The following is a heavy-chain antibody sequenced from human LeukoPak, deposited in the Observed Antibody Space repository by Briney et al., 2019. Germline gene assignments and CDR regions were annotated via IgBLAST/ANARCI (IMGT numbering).Heavy chain of an antibody. CDR1: GFTFSSYG. Sequence: GGSLRLSCAASGFTFSSYGMSWVRQAPGKGLGWVSAISGSGSSTYDADSVKGRFTISRDNSKNTLYLQMNSLRAEDTAVYYCAKTMASGWYWFDYWGQGTLVTVSS. J-gene: IGHJ5*01. CDR2: ISGSGSST. V-gene: IGHV3-23*01. D-gene: IGHD6-19*01. CDR3: AKTMASGWYWFDY.